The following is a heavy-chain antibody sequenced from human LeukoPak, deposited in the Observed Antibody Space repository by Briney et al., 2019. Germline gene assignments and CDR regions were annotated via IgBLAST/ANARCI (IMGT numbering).Heavy chain of an antibody. CDR1: GFTFSSYG. D-gene: IGHD6-13*01. CDR3: AKDKYSSSWYSDY. Sequence: GGSLRLSCAASGFTFSSYGMHWVRQAPGKGLEWVAFIRYDGSNKYYADSVKGRFTISRDNSKNTLYLQMNSLRAEDTAVYYCAKDKYSSSWYSDYWGQGTLVTVSS. J-gene: IGHJ4*02. CDR2: IRYDGSNK. V-gene: IGHV3-30*02.